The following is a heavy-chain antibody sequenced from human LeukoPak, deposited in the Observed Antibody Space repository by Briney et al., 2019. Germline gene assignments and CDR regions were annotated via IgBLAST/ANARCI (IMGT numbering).Heavy chain of an antibody. CDR1: GGSISSSSYY. V-gene: IGHV4-39*01. D-gene: IGHD3-9*01. CDR3: ASPYYDILTGYPNDALDI. Sequence: SETLSLTCTVSGGSISSSSYYWGWMRQPPGKGLEWIGSIYYSGSTYYNPSLKSRVTISVDTSKNQFSLKLSSVTAADTAVYYCASPYYDILTGYPNDALDIWGQGTMATVSS. CDR2: IYYSGST. J-gene: IGHJ3*02.